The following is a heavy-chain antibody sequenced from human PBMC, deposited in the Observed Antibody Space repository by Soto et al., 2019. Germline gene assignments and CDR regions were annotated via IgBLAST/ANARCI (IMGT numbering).Heavy chain of an antibody. Sequence: EVPLLESGGGLVQPGGSLRVSCAASGFTFSDYAMSWVRQAPGKGLEWVSAITGSGTSTYYPDSVKGRFTISRDNSKNXLYLRMNSLRAEDTAVYYCAKAGAVGGVFRYGMDVWGQGTTVTVSS. V-gene: IGHV3-23*01. J-gene: IGHJ6*02. CDR3: AKAGAVGGVFRYGMDV. D-gene: IGHD6-19*01. CDR2: ITGSGTST. CDR1: GFTFSDYA.